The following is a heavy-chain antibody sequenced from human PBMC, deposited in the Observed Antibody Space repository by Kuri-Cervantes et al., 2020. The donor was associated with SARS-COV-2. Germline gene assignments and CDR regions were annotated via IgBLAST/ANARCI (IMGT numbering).Heavy chain of an antibody. D-gene: IGHD1-26*01. J-gene: IGHJ4*02. CDR1: GFTFSSYS. CDR2: ISSSSSTI. V-gene: IGHV3-48*04. Sequence: GGSLRLSCAASGFTFSSYSMNWVRQAPGKGLEWVSYISSSSSTIYYADSVKGRFTISRDNAKNTLYLQMNSLRVEDTAVYFCARAPSGSPTEFWGQGTLVTVSS. CDR3: ARAPSGSPTEF.